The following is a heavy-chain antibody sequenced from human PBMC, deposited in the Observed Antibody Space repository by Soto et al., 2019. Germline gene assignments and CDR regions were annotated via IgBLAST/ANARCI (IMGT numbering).Heavy chain of an antibody. V-gene: IGHV3-21*01. CDR2: ISSSSSYI. Sequence: GGSLRLSCAASRFTFSSYSMNWVRQAPGKGLEWVSSISSSSSYIYYADSVKGRFTISRDNAKNSLYLQMNSLRAEDTAVYYCARVGDWNDGFDYYYGMDVWGQGTTVTVSS. CDR1: RFTFSSYS. D-gene: IGHD1-1*01. J-gene: IGHJ6*02. CDR3: ARVGDWNDGFDYYYGMDV.